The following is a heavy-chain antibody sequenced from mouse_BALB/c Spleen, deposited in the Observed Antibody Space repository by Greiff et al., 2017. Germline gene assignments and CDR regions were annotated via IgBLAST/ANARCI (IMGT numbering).Heavy chain of an antibody. CDR3: ARDRNYRYEEDYAMDY. V-gene: IGHV3-6*02. CDR2: ISYDGSN. D-gene: IGHD2-14*01. CDR1: GYSITSGYY. Sequence: EVKLMESGPGLVKPSQSLSLTCSVTGYSITSGYYWNWIRQFPGNKLEWMGYISYDGSNNYNPSLKNRISITRDTSKNQFFLKLNSVTTEDTATYYCARDRNYRYEEDYAMDYWGQGTSVTVSS. J-gene: IGHJ4*01.